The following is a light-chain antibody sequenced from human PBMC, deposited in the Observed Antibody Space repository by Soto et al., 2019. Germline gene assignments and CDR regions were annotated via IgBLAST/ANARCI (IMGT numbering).Light chain of an antibody. CDR1: SSDVGGYNY. J-gene: IGLJ1*01. CDR2: DVS. V-gene: IGLV2-14*01. Sequence: QSALTQPASVSGSPGQSITISCTGTSSDVGGYNYVSWYQQHPGKAPKLMIYDVSNRPSGVSNRFSGSKSGITASLTISGLQAEDEADYYCSSYTSSSTSLYVFGTGTKLTVL. CDR3: SSYTSSSTSLYV.